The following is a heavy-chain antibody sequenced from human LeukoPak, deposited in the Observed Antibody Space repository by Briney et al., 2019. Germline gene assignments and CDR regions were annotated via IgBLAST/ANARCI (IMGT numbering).Heavy chain of an antibody. CDR3: ARDFGINYGDNYYYYMDV. J-gene: IGHJ6*03. CDR1: GYTFTSYW. Sequence: ASVKVSCKASGYTFTSYWMHWVRQAPGQGLEWLGVINPNGGRTTYTQNFQGRVTMTRDTSTTTVYMELSRLRSEDTAVYYCARDFGINYGDNYYYYMDVWGKGTTVTVSS. D-gene: IGHD4-17*01. V-gene: IGHV1-46*01. CDR2: INPNGGRT.